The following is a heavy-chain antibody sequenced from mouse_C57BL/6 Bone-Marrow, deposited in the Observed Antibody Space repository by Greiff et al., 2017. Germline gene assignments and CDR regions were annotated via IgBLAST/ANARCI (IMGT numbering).Heavy chain of an antibody. J-gene: IGHJ2*01. CDR1: GYSITSGYY. V-gene: IGHV3-6*01. CDR3: ARMGRDWFDY. CDR2: ISYDGSN. D-gene: IGHD4-1*01. Sequence: VQLKESGPGLVKPSQSLSLTCSVTGYSITSGYYWNWIRQFPGNKLEWMGYISYDGSNNYNPSLKNRISITRDTSKNQFFLKLNSVTTEDTATYYCARMGRDWFDYWGQGTTLTVSS.